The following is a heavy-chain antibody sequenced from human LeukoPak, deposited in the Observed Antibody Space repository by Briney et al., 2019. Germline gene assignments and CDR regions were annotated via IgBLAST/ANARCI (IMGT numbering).Heavy chain of an antibody. D-gene: IGHD2-2*02. V-gene: IGHV1-58*01. CDR1: GFTFTKSA. CDR3: AREGYCSSTSCYTRRYWFDP. CDR2: IVVGSGNT. Sequence: SVKVSCKASGFTFTKSAVQWVRQARGQRLECIGWIVVGSGNTDYAQKFQGRVTITTDESTSTAYMELSSLRSEDTAVYYCAREGYCSSTSCYTRRYWFDPWGQGTLVTVSS. J-gene: IGHJ5*02.